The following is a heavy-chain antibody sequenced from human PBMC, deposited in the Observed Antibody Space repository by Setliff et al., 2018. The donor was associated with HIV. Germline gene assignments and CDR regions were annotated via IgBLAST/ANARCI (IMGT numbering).Heavy chain of an antibody. Sequence: GGSLRLSCAASGFTFSSYSMNWVRQAPGKGLEWVSSISSSSSYIYYADSVKGRFTISRDNAKNSLYLQMNSLRAEDTAVYYCARVQMAYAAFDVWGQGTMVTV. CDR2: ISSSSSYI. J-gene: IGHJ3*01. CDR1: GFTFSSYS. CDR3: ARVQMAYAAFDV. V-gene: IGHV3-21*04. D-gene: IGHD4-17*01.